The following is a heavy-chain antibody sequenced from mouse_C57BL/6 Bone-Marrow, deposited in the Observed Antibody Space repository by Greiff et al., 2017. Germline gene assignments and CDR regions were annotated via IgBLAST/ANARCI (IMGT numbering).Heavy chain of an antibody. CDR1: GYTFTSYG. J-gene: IGHJ3*01. V-gene: IGHV1-81*01. Sequence: VQLQQSGAELARPGASVKLSCKASGYTFTSYGISWVKQRTGQGLEWIGEIYPRSGTTYYNEKFKGKATLTADKSSITAYMELRSLTSEDSAVYFCYYYGSAWFAYWGQGTLVTVSA. CDR2: IYPRSGTT. D-gene: IGHD1-1*01. CDR3: YYYGSAWFAY.